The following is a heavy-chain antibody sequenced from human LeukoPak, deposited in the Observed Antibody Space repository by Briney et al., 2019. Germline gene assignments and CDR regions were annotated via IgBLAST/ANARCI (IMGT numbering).Heavy chain of an antibody. Sequence: GASVKVSCKASGGTFSSYAISWVRQAPGQGLEWMGRIIPILGIANYAQKFQGRVTITADKSTSTAYMELSSPRSEDTAVYYCARVLGSYSSNWFDPWGQGTLVTVSS. CDR1: GGTFSSYA. V-gene: IGHV1-69*04. J-gene: IGHJ5*02. D-gene: IGHD1-26*01. CDR3: ARVLGSYSSNWFDP. CDR2: IIPILGIA.